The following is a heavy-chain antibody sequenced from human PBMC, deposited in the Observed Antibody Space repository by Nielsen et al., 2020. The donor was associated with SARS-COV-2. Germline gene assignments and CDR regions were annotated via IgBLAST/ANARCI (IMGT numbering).Heavy chain of an antibody. D-gene: IGHD2/OR15-2a*01. Sequence: ASVTVSCKASGYSFKLFYLHWVRQAPGQGLDWMGIINPSGGGPNFAQKFQGRVTMTRDTSTNTVYMELSSLRSDDTAVYYCARESGATTEDYLFHGLGVWGQGTTVSVSS. CDR1: GYSFKLFY. V-gene: IGHV1-46*02. J-gene: IGHJ6*02. CDR3: ARESGATTEDYLFHGLGV. CDR2: INPSGGGP.